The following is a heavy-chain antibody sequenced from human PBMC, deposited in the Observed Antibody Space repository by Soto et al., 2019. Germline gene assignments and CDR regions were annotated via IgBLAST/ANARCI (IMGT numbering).Heavy chain of an antibody. CDR2: IYYSGST. V-gene: IGHV4-59*01. Sequence: SETLSLTCTVSGASISSYYCSWIRQPPGKGLEWIGYIYYSGSTNYNPSLKSRVTISVDTSKNQFSLKLSSVTAADTAVYYCASFPYYDILTGYFDPWGQGTLVTVSS. D-gene: IGHD3-9*01. CDR3: ASFPYYDILTGYFDP. CDR1: GASISSYY. J-gene: IGHJ5*02.